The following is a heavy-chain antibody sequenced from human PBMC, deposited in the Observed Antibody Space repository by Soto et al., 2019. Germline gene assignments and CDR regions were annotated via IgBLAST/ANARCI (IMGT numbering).Heavy chain of an antibody. V-gene: IGHV3-21*01. J-gene: IGHJ4*02. CDR2: ISSSSSYI. CDR1: GFTFSSYS. Sequence: EVQLVESGGGLVKPGGSLRLSCAASGFTFSSYSMNWVRQAPGKGLEWVSSISSSSSYIYYADSVKGRFTISRDNDKNSLYLQMNSLRAEDTAVYYCARGPTRGYCSGGSCYKGFFFDYWGQGTLVTVSS. CDR3: ARGPTRGYCSGGSCYKGFFFDY. D-gene: IGHD2-15*01.